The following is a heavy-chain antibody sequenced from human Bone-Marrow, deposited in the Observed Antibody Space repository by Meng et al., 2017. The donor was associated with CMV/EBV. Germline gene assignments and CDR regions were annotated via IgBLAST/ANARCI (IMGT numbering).Heavy chain of an antibody. Sequence: SETLSLTCIVSGGSINTYYWSWIRQPPGKGLEWIGYIYSSGFTNYNPSLMSRLTISVDMSRNQFSLHLNSVTAADTAVYYCARILSGDSLAFDVWGPGTMVTVSS. CDR1: GGSINTYY. CDR3: ARILSGDSLAFDV. CDR2: IYSSGFT. J-gene: IGHJ3*01. V-gene: IGHV4-4*09. D-gene: IGHD7-27*01.